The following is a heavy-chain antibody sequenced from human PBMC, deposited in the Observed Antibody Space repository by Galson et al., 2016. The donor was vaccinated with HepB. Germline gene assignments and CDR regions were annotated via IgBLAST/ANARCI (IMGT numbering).Heavy chain of an antibody. CDR1: GYTFATYG. V-gene: IGHV1-18*01. D-gene: IGHD5-24*01. CDR2: IRVYNERT. CDR3: AKSDGEI. J-gene: IGHJ3*02. Sequence: SVKVSCKASGYTFATYGITWVRQAPGQGLEWLGWIRVYNERTDYAHKFQGRVTMTTDTSTNTAYVDLRSLRSDDTAVYYCAKSDGEIWGQGTLVTVSS.